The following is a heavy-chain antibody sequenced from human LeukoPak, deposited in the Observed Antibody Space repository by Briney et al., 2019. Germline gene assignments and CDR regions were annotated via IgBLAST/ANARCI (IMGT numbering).Heavy chain of an antibody. V-gene: IGHV1-46*01. J-gene: IGHJ6*02. Sequence: ASVKVSCKASGYTFTSYYMHWVRQAPGQGVGWMGIINPSGGSTSYAQKFQGRVTMTRDTSTSTVYMELSSLRSEDTAVYYCAREGSSYYGSGSYRSYGMDVWGQGTTVTVSS. CDR3: AREGSSYYGSGSYRSYGMDV. CDR1: GYTFTSYY. CDR2: INPSGGST. D-gene: IGHD3-10*01.